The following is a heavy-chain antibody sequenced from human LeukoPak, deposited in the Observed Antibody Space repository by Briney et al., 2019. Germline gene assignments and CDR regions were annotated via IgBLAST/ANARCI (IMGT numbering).Heavy chain of an antibody. V-gene: IGHV4-59*01. CDR3: ARNQDYGVYNSVGAFDI. Sequence: SETLSLTCTVSGGSISSYYWSWIRQPPGKGLEWIGYMYYSGSANYNPSLKSRVTISVDTSKNQFSLKLSSVTAADTAVYYCARNQDYGVYNSVGAFDIWGQGTMVTVSS. CDR1: GGSISSYY. J-gene: IGHJ3*02. CDR2: MYYSGSA. D-gene: IGHD4-17*01.